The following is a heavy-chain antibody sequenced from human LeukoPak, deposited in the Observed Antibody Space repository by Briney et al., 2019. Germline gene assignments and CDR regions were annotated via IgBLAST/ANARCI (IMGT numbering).Heavy chain of an antibody. V-gene: IGHV4-34*01. CDR1: GGSFSGYY. Sequence: KPSETLSLTCAVYGGSFSGYYWSWIRQPPGKGLEWIGEINHSGSTNYNPSLKSRVTISVDTSKNQFSLKLSSVTAADTAVYYCARIPSSSWYLWGLSWFDYWGQGTLVTVSS. CDR2: INHSGST. J-gene: IGHJ4*02. D-gene: IGHD6-13*01. CDR3: ARIPSSSWYLWGLSWFDY.